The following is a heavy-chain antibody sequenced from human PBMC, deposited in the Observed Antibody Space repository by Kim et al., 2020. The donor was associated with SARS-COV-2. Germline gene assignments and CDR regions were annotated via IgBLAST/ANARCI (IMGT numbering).Heavy chain of an antibody. Sequence: ASVKVSCKASGYTFTSYAMSWVRQAPGQGLEWMGWINTNTGNPTYAQGFTGRFVFSLDTSVSTAYLQISRLKAEDTAVYYCARDLSRGAMVRGLYYYYYGMDVWCQGTTVTVYS. J-gene: IGHJ6*02. V-gene: IGHV7-4-1*02. D-gene: IGHD3-10*01. CDR3: ARDLSRGAMVRGLYYYYYGMDV. CDR1: GYTFTSYA. CDR2: INTNTGNP.